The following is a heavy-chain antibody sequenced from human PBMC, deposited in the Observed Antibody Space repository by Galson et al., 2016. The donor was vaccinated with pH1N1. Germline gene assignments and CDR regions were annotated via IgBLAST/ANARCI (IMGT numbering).Heavy chain of an antibody. V-gene: IGHV4-31*03. CDR2: IYYSGST. CDR1: GGSISSGGYY. CDR3: ARGGSSMEGEYYFDY. Sequence: LSLTCTVSGGSISSGGYYWSWIRQHPGKGLEWIGYIYYSGSTYYNPSLKSRVTISVDTSKNQFSLKLSSVTAADTAVYYCARGGSSMEGEYYFDYWGQGTLVTVSS. J-gene: IGHJ4*02. D-gene: IGHD3-16*01.